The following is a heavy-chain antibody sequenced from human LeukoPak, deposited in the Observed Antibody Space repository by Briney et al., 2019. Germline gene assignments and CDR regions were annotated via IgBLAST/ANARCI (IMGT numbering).Heavy chain of an antibody. J-gene: IGHJ4*02. CDR1: GFTFSSYS. V-gene: IGHV3-21*01. D-gene: IGHD6-19*01. Sequence: GGSLRLSCAGSGFTFSSYSINWVRQAPGKGLEWVSSISGDSSYIFYADSVKGRFTISRDNAKNSLYLQMNSLRAEDTAVYYCARDWDASGAAYWGQGTLVTVSS. CDR2: ISGDSSYI. CDR3: ARDWDASGAAY.